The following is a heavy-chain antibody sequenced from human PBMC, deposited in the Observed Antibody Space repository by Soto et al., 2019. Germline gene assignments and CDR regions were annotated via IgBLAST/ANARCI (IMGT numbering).Heavy chain of an antibody. CDR1: GYTFNTYY. J-gene: IGHJ4*02. CDR3: ARGGHIAVVTASFDY. Sequence: QVQLVQSGAEVRKPGASVKVSCKPSGYTFNTYYLHWLRQAPGQALEWMGVIHPSGGGTTYAQKFQGRVTVTRDTSTTTVFMELSSLRSDYTAVYYCARGGHIAVVTASFDYWGQGTLVTVSS. V-gene: IGHV1-46*02. CDR2: IHPSGGGT. D-gene: IGHD2-21*02.